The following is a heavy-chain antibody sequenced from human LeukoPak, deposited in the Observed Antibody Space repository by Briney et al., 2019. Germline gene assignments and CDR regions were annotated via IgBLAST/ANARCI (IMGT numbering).Heavy chain of an antibody. Sequence: NPSETLSLTCTVSGGSISSYYWSWIRQPPGKGREWIGYIYYIVITNYKPSLKSRVTISVDTSKNQFSLKLSSVTAADTAVYYCARVTTVTIPYYFDYWGQGTLVTVSS. CDR1: GGSISSYY. D-gene: IGHD4-17*01. J-gene: IGHJ4*02. CDR3: ARVTTVTIPYYFDY. V-gene: IGHV4-59*01. CDR2: IYYIVIT.